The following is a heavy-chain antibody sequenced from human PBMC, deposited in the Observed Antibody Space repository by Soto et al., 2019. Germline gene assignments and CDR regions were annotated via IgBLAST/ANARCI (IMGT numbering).Heavy chain of an antibody. Sequence: QVQLVESGGGVVQPGRSLRLSCAASGFTFSSSGMHWVRQAPGKGLEWVAVISYDGSNKFYADSVKGRFTISRDNFRNTLYLQMNSLRAEDTAVYYCAKEFHSWNYLDYWGQGTLVTVSS. CDR3: AKEFHSWNYLDY. CDR1: GFTFSSSG. CDR2: ISYDGSNK. V-gene: IGHV3-30*18. D-gene: IGHD1-20*01. J-gene: IGHJ4*02.